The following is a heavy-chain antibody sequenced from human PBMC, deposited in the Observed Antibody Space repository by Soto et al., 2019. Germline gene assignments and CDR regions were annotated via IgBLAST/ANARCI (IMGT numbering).Heavy chain of an antibody. V-gene: IGHV3-7*03. CDR1: GFTFSSYW. J-gene: IGHJ6*01. CDR2: IKQDGSEK. CDR3: ARDRYYGMDV. Sequence: WGSLRLSCASSGFTFSSYWMSWVRQAPGKGLEWVANIKQDGSEKYYVDCVKGRFTISRDNAKNSLYLQMNSLRAEDTAVYYCARDRYYGMDVWGQGTTVTVSS.